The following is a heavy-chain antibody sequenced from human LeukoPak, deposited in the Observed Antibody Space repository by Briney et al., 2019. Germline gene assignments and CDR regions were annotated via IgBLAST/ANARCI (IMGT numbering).Heavy chain of an antibody. V-gene: IGHV1-2*02. J-gene: IGHJ6*03. CDR3: ARGSSPTYYYYMDV. CDR2: INPNSGGT. CDR1: GYTFTGYY. Sequence: VASVKVSCKASGYTFTGYYMHWVRQAPGQGLEWMGWINPNSGGTNYAQKFQGRVTMTRDTSISTAYMELSRLRSDDTAVYYSARGSSPTYYYYMDVWGKGTTVTVSS. D-gene: IGHD6-6*01.